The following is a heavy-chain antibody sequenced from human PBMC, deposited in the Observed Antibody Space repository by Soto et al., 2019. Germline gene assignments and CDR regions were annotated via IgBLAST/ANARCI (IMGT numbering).Heavy chain of an antibody. J-gene: IGHJ3*02. V-gene: IGHV1-69*13. CDR3: ARDSRYYYDSSGYGPYAFDI. CDR2: IIPIFGTA. CDR1: GGTFSSYA. D-gene: IGHD3-22*01. Sequence: GASVKVSCKASGGTFSSYAISWVRQAPGQGLEWMGGIIPIFGTANYAQKFQGRVTITADESTSTAYMELSSLRSEDTAVYYCARDSRYYYDSSGYGPYAFDIWGQGTMVTV.